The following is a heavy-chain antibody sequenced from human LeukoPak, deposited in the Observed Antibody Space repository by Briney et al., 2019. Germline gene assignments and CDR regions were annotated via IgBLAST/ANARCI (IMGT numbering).Heavy chain of an antibody. CDR3: AKSGYCTNGVCHTTFDY. Sequence: GGSLRLSCEASGFTFSTFWMSWVRQAPGKGLEWVAVISYDGSNKYYADSVKGRFTISRDNSKNTLYLQMNSLRAEDTAVYYCAKSGYCTNGVCHTTFDYWGQGTLVTVSS. CDR1: GFTFSTFW. V-gene: IGHV3-30*18. CDR2: ISYDGSNK. J-gene: IGHJ4*02. D-gene: IGHD2-8*01.